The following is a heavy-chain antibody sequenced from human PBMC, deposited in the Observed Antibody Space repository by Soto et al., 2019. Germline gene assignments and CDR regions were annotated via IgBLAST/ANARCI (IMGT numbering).Heavy chain of an antibody. CDR3: ARANPYCSGGSCYGYYYYGMDV. CDR1: GGSISSGGYY. V-gene: IGHV4-31*03. Sequence: LSLTCTVSGGSISSGGYYWSWIRQHPGKGLEWIGYIYYSGSTYYNPSLKSRVTISVDTSKNQFSLKLSSVTAADTAVYYCARANPYCSGGSCYGYYYYGMDVWGQGTTVTVSS. J-gene: IGHJ6*02. CDR2: IYYSGST. D-gene: IGHD2-15*01.